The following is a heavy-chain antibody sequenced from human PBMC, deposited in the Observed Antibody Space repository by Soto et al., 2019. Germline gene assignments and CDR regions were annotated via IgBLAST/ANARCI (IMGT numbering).Heavy chain of an antibody. J-gene: IGHJ4*02. CDR2: ISYDGSNK. Sequence: LRLSCAASGFTFSSYAMHWVRQAPGKGLEWVAVISYDGSNKYYADSVKGRFTISRDNSKNTLYLQMNSLRAEDTAVYYCAREGGPGISPPPPPGEVWGQGTLVTVSS. CDR3: AREGGPGISPPPPPGEV. CDR1: GFTFSSYA. V-gene: IGHV3-30-3*01. D-gene: IGHD2-15*01.